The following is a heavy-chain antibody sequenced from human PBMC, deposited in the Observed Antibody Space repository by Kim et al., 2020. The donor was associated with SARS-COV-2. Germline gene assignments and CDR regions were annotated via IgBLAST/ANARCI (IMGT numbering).Heavy chain of an antibody. D-gene: IGHD1-26*01. Sequence: SGPTLVNPTQTLTLTCTFSGFPLTTSGVGVACIRQPPGKALEWLVFIYWDDDKRYSLSLRSRPPITKDTSKNQVVRTMTNMDRTDTATYYCAHRGAYSGNWDSGWLDYWGQGTLVTVSS. CDR1: GFPLTTSGVG. V-gene: IGHV2-5*02. J-gene: IGHJ4*02. CDR3: AHRGAYSGNWDSGWLDY. CDR2: IYWDDDK.